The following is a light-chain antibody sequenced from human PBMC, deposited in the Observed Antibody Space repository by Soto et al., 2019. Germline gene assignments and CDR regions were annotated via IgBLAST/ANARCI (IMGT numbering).Light chain of an antibody. CDR3: KQSIKFPLT. V-gene: IGKV2-40*01. CDR2: TLS. J-gene: IGKJ4*01. Sequence: DIVMTQTPLSLPVTPGEPASISCRSSQSLLDSDDGNTYLDWYLQKPGQSPQLLIYTLSYRASGSPGRFRGRWSGTYFTLKISRVEAEDVGVYFWKQSIKFPLTFRGRTKVEIK. CDR1: QSLLDSDDGNTY.